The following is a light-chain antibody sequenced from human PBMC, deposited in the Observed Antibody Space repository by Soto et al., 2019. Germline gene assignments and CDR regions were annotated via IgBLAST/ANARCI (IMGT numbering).Light chain of an antibody. V-gene: IGKV3-20*01. CDR1: QSVSSSS. Sequence: EIVLTQSPGTLSLSPGERATLSCRASQSVSSSSLAWYQQKPGQAPRLLIYAASTRATGIPDRFSGSGSGTDFTLTISRLEAEDFVVYYCQQYGRSPLTFGPGTKVEFK. CDR2: AAS. J-gene: IGKJ3*01. CDR3: QQYGRSPLT.